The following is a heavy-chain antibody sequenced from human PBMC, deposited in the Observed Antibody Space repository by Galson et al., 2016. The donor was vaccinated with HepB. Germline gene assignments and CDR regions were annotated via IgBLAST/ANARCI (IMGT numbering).Heavy chain of an antibody. D-gene: IGHD2-15*01. V-gene: IGHV4-31*03. CDR3: ARPRRSSDIAGWFFDC. J-gene: IGHJ2*01. Sequence: LSLTCNVSGGSITSYGYYWSWLRQHPGKVLEWIGYIYHSGSTYYNPSLESRITMSVDTSKTQFSLKLSSVTAADTAVYYCARPRRSSDIAGWFFDCWGRGTLVTVSS. CDR2: IYHSGST. CDR1: GGSITSYGYY.